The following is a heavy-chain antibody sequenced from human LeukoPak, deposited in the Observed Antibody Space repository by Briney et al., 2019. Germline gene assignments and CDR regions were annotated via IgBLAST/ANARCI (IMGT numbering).Heavy chain of an antibody. Sequence: SETLSLTCTVSGGSISSSSYYWGWIRQPPGKGLEWIGSIYYSGSTYYNPSLKSRVTISVDTSKNQFSLKLSSVTAADTAVYYCARAYSGNWFDPWGQGTLVTVSS. V-gene: IGHV4-39*07. CDR1: GGSISSSSYY. D-gene: IGHD3-16*01. CDR2: IYYSGST. J-gene: IGHJ5*02. CDR3: ARAYSGNWFDP.